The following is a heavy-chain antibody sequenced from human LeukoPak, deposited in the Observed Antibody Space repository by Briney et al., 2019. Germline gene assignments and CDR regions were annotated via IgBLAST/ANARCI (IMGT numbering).Heavy chain of an antibody. CDR2: IYYSGST. CDR3: AGHKPIRDGYFDY. CDR1: CGSISSSIYC. D-gene: IGHD1-14*01. J-gene: IGHJ4*02. V-gene: IGHV4-39*01. Sequence: SETLSLTCTVSCGSISSSIYCLGWIRQPPRKGMEWIVSIYYSGSTYYNPALKSRVTISVDTSKNQFFLKLSSVTAADTAVYYWAGHKPIRDGYFDYWGQGTLVTVSS.